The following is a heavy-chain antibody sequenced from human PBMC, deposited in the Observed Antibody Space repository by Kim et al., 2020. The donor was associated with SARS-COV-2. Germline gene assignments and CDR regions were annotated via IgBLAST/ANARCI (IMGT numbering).Heavy chain of an antibody. CDR2: ISAYNGNT. V-gene: IGHV1-18*01. CDR3: ARDRSEYCSGGSCYYYYYGMDV. J-gene: IGHJ6*02. D-gene: IGHD2-15*01. CDR1: GYTFTSYG. Sequence: ASVKVSCKASGYTFTSYGISWVRQAPGQGLEGMGWISAYNGNTNYAQKLQGRVTMTTDTSTSTAYMELRSLRSDDTAVYYCARDRSEYCSGGSCYYYYYGMDVWGQGTTVTVSS.